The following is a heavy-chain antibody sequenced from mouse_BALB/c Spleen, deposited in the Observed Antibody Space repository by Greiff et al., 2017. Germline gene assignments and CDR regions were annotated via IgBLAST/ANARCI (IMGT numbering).Heavy chain of an antibody. Sequence: VKLVESGPGLVAPSQSLSITCTVSGFSLTSYGVHWVRQPPGKGLEWLGVIWAGGSTNYNSALMSRLSISKDNSKSHVFLKMNSLQTDDTAMYYCARSTMITVGAMDYWGQGTSVTVSA. CDR1: GFSLTSYG. D-gene: IGHD2-4*01. J-gene: IGHJ4*01. V-gene: IGHV2-9*02. CDR2: IWAGGST. CDR3: ARSTMITVGAMDY.